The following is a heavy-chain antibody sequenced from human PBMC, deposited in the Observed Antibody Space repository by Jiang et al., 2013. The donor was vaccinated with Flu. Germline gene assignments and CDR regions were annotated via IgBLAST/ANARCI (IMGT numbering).Heavy chain of an antibody. V-gene: IGHV1-18*01. J-gene: IGHJ4*02. CDR2: ISAYNGNT. CDR3: ARGVPGRDREY. D-gene: IGHD1-26*01. Sequence: EWMGWISAYNGNTNYAQKLQGRVTMTTDTSTSTAYMELRSLRSDDTAVYYCARGVPGRDREYWGQGTLVTVSS.